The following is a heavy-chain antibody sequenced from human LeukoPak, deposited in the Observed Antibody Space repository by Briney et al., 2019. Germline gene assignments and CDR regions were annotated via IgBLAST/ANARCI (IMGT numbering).Heavy chain of an antibody. CDR1: GYTFTTYG. CDR3: ARGLLTARARDAFDI. Sequence: GASVXVSCKASGYTFTTYGISXVRQAPGQGLEXXXXXSAYNGNTNYAQKLXXXXTMXTDTSANTAYMELGSLRSDDTAVYYCARGLLTARARDAFDIWGQGTMVTVSS. CDR2: XSAYNGNT. V-gene: IGHV1-18*01. J-gene: IGHJ3*02. D-gene: IGHD7-27*01.